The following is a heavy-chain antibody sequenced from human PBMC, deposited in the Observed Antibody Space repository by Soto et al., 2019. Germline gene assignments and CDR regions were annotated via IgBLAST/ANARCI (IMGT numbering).Heavy chain of an antibody. D-gene: IGHD3-10*01. V-gene: IGHV3-21*01. CDR3: ASNKLLWFGELTYGMDV. Sequence: GGSLRLSCAASGFTFSSYSMNWVRQAPGKGLEWVSSISSSSSYIYYADSVKGRFTISRDNAKNSLYLQMNSLRAEDTAVYYCASNKLLWFGELTYGMDVWGQGTTVTVSS. J-gene: IGHJ6*02. CDR2: ISSSSSYI. CDR1: GFTFSSYS.